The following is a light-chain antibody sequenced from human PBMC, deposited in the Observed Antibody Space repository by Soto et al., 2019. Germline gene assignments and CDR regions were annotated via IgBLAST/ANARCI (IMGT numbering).Light chain of an antibody. V-gene: IGLV1-44*01. CDR1: SSNIGSNT. CDR2: SYN. CDR3: VAWDDSLNGMI. Sequence: QSVLTQPPSASGAPGQSVTISCSGSSSNIGSNTVNWYQQLPGTAPKLLIYSYNQRPSGVPDRFSGSKSGTSASLAINGLQSEDEADYYCVAWDDSLNGMIFGGGTKLTVL. J-gene: IGLJ2*01.